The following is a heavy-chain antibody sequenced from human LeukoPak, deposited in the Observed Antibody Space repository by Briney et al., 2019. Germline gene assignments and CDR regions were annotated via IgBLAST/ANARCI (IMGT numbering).Heavy chain of an antibody. D-gene: IGHD6-19*01. CDR2: INHSGST. CDR3: ARSWGSGWLYDI. V-gene: IGHV4-34*01. J-gene: IGHJ3*02. CDR1: GVSFSGYY. Sequence: SETLSLTCAVYGVSFSGYYWSWIRQPPGKGLEWIGEINHSGSTNYNPSLMSRVTISVDTSKNQFSLKLSSVTAADTAVYYCARSWGSGWLYDIWGQGTMVTVSS.